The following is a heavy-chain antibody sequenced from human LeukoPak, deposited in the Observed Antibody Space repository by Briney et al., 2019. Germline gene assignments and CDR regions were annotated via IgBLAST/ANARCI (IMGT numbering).Heavy chain of an antibody. D-gene: IGHD1-1*01. J-gene: IGHJ4*02. CDR2: IYYSGST. Sequence: SETLSLTCTVSGVSISSGGYYWSWIRQHPGKGLEWIGSIYYSGSTNYNPSLQGRVTISLDTSRNQFSLKLSSVTAADTAVYYCASGDNDPLLDYWGQGTLVTVSS. CDR3: ASGDNDPLLDY. V-gene: IGHV4-31*03. CDR1: GVSISSGGYY.